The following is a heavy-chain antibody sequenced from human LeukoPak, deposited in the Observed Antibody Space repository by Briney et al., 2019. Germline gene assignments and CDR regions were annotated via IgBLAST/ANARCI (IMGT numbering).Heavy chain of an antibody. D-gene: IGHD5-24*01. CDR2: INPGGGNT. J-gene: IGHJ3*02. CDR3: ARIRDGYNDAYDI. CDR1: GYTFTNYY. V-gene: IGHV1-46*01. Sequence: ASVKVCCKAAGYTFTNYYMHWVRQAPGQGLEWMGLINPGGGNTNYAQNFQGRVTMTRDTSTCTVYMELSSLRPEDTAIYYCARIRDGYNDAYDIWGQGTVVTVPS.